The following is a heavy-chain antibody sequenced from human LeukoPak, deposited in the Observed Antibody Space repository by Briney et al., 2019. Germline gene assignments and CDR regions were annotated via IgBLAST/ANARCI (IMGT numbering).Heavy chain of an antibody. CDR2: AFYSGGT. D-gene: IGHD1-26*01. J-gene: IGHJ3*01. CDR1: GGSFTSYY. CDR3: ARRMVGDGADVFNL. Sequence: SETLSLTCSVSGGSFTSYYWTWIRQPPGKNLEWIGHAFYSGGTYYNPSLESRVTISAVTSKNQFSLNLSSVTAADTAVYYCARRMVGDGADVFNLWGQGTKVTVSS. V-gene: IGHV4-59*08.